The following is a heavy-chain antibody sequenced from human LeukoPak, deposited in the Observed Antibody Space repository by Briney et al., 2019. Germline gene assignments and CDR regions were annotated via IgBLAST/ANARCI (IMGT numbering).Heavy chain of an antibody. J-gene: IGHJ5*02. CDR3: ARRGYQLLFSVGRRRNWFDP. Sequence: PSETLSLTCTVSGGSISSYYWSWIRQPAGKGLEWIGEINHSGSTNYNPSLKSRVTISVDTSKNQFSLKLSSVTAADTAVYYCARRGYQLLFSVGRRRNWFDPWGQGTPVTVSS. D-gene: IGHD2-2*01. V-gene: IGHV4-34*01. CDR1: GGSISSYY. CDR2: INHSGST.